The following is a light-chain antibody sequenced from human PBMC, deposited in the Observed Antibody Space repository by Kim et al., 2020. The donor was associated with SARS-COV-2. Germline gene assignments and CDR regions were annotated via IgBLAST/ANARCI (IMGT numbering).Light chain of an antibody. V-gene: IGLV3-21*04. Sequence: PGKTGGITVGGNNVGDKSVHWYQQRPGRAPVLVMYYDSDRPSGIPDRFSGSNSGNTATLTISRVEAGDEADYYCQVWDSGSDHPVFGGGTKLTVL. J-gene: IGLJ2*01. CDR3: QVWDSGSDHPV. CDR2: YDS. CDR1: NVGDKS.